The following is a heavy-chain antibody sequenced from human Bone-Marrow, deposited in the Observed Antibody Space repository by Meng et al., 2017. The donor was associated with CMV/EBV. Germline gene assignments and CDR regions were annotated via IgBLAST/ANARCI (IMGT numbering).Heavy chain of an antibody. D-gene: IGHD2-15*01. CDR1: GFTFSSYG. V-gene: IGHV3-30*02. Sequence: GESLKISCAASGFTFSSYGMHWVRQAPGKGLEWVAFIRYDGSNKYYADSVKGRFTISRDNSKNTLYLQMNSLRAEDTAVYYCAKDRTIVVVDPGSEYYYGMDVWGERTTITVSS. CDR2: IRYDGSNK. J-gene: IGHJ6*04. CDR3: AKDRTIVVVDPGSEYYYGMDV.